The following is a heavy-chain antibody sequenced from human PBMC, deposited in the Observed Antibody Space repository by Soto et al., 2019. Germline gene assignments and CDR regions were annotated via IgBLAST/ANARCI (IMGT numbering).Heavy chain of an antibody. CDR1: GFTFSSYG. V-gene: IGHV3-66*01. J-gene: IGHJ4*02. CDR3: ARDQGYSHY. Sequence: GGSLRLSCAASGFTFSSYGMNWVRQAPGKGLEWVSVIYSGGSTYYADSVKGRFTISRDNSKNTLFLQMNNLRAEDTAVYYCARDQGYSHYWGQGTLVTVSS. CDR2: IYSGGST. D-gene: IGHD5-18*01.